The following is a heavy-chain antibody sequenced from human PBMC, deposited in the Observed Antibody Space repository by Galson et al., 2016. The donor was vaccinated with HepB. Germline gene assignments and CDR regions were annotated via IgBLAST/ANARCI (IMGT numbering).Heavy chain of an antibody. D-gene: IGHD1-1*01. V-gene: IGHV3-23*01. CDR3: ARWAELALGRYWYIFGMDV. CDR1: GFSFNSYD. J-gene: IGHJ6*02. Sequence: SLRLSCAASGFSFNSYDMNWVRQAPGKGLEWVSIISANGEAAYYTDSVQGRFSISRDNSKKMLFLEVSSLRAEDTAVYYCARWAELALGRYWYIFGMDVWGHGTTVTVSS. CDR2: ISANGEAA.